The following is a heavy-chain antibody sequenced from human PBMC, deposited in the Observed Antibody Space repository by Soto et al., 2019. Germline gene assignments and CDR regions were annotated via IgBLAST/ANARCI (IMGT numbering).Heavy chain of an antibody. Sequence: SETLSLTCTVSGYSVTSGSYWGWFRQPPEKGLEWIGSVYLSGHTYHNPSLMSRVTISIDTSKNQFSLKLTSVTAADTAVYYCARARIVVSGTIVDFRGLGTLVTVSS. CDR1: GYSVTSGSY. J-gene: IGHJ4*02. V-gene: IGHV4-38-2*02. D-gene: IGHD1-7*01. CDR3: ARARIVVSGTIVDF. CDR2: VYLSGHT.